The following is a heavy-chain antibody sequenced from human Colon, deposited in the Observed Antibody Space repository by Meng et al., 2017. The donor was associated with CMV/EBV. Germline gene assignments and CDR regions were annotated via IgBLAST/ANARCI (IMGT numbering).Heavy chain of an antibody. CDR2: IYSGGSN. CDR3: ARGCGLTSCNPSYYALDV. V-gene: IGHV4-59*01. J-gene: IGHJ6*02. D-gene: IGHD2-2*01. Sequence: ESLKISCTVSNGSLGNFYWAWVRQPPGKGLEWIGYIYSGGSNNYNPSLESRITMSVDTSKTQFSLNLDSLTAADTAVYFCARGCGLTSCNPSYYALDVWGRGIMVTVSS. CDR1: NGSLGNFY.